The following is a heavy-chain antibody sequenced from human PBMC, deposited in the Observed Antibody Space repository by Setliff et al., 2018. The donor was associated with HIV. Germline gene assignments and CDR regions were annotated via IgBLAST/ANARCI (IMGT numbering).Heavy chain of an antibody. D-gene: IGHD6-19*01. Sequence: SETLSLTCTVSGASVSSGGHYWSWIRQHPEKGLEWIGYIYYSEKTNYNPSLKSRVSISVDTSKNQFSLKLSSVTAADTAVYYCANFLNSGGWNPGYFEYWGQGTRVTVSS. CDR1: GASVSSGGHY. J-gene: IGHJ1*01. CDR3: ANFLNSGGWNPGYFEY. CDR2: IYYSEKT. V-gene: IGHV4-31*03.